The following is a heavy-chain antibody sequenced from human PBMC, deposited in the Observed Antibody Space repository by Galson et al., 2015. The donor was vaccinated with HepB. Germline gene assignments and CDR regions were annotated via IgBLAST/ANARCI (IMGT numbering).Heavy chain of an antibody. D-gene: IGHD3-10*01. J-gene: IGHJ4*02. CDR1: GYTFTGYY. CDR3: ARDHRFAPYFDY. CDR2: INPNSGGT. Sequence: SVKVSCKASGYTFTGYYMHWVRQAPGQGLEWMGRINPNSGGTNYAQKFQGRVTMTRDTSISTAYMELSRLRSDDTAVYYCARDHRFAPYFDYWGQGTLVTVSS. V-gene: IGHV1-2*06.